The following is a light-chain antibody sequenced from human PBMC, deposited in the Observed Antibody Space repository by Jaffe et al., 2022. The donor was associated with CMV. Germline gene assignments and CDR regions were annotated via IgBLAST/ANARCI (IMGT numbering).Light chain of an antibody. V-gene: IGLV2-11*01. CDR3: CTYTGTSLLWV. CDR2: DVN. CDR1: GSDVGSYKY. J-gene: IGLJ1*01. Sequence: QSALTQPRSVSGSPGQSITISCTGSGSDVGSYKYVSWYQQHPDKAPQLLIYDVNKRPSGVPDRFSGSKSGNTAFLTISGLQADDEADYYCCTYTGTSLLWVFGTETRVTVL.